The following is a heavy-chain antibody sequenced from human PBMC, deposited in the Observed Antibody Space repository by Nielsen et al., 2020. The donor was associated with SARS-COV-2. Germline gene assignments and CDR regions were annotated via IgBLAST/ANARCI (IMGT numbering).Heavy chain of an antibody. CDR2: INPDSGGT. D-gene: IGHD3-3*01. CDR3: ARDKYNDFWKGRDA. Sequence: ASVKVSCKASGYTFTGYSLHWVRKAPGKGLEWMGRINPDSGGTDYAQKFQGKVTMTRVTSSNTAFMELTGLRSDDTAVYFCARDKYNDFWKGRDAWGQGTTVTVSS. CDR1: GYTFTGYS. V-gene: IGHV1-2*06. J-gene: IGHJ6*02.